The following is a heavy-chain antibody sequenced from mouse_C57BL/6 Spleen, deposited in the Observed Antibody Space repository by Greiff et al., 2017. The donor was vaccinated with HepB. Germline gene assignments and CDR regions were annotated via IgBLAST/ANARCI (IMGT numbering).Heavy chain of an antibody. CDR1: GYSITSGYG. D-gene: IGHD1-2*01. V-gene: IGHV3-2*02. Sequence: DVQLQESGPGLVKPSQSLSLTCTVTGYSITSGYGWNWIRQFPGNKLEWMGYISYSGSTNYNPYLKSRITITRDTSKNQFFLQLNSVTTEDTATYYRARTARIKYWGQGTTLTVSS. CDR3: ARTARIKY. J-gene: IGHJ2*01. CDR2: ISYSGST.